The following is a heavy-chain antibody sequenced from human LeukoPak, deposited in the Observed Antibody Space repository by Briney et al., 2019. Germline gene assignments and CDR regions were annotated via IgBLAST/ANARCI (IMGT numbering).Heavy chain of an antibody. J-gene: IGHJ4*02. V-gene: IGHV3-21*04. Sequence: GSLRLSCAASGFTFSSYSMNWVRQAPEKGLEWVSSISSSSSYIYYADSVKGRFTISRDNAKNSLYLQMNSLGAEDTAVYYCAKRPVTRDVDDYWGQGTLVTVSS. CDR2: ISSSSSYI. CDR3: AKRPVTRDVDDY. D-gene: IGHD4-17*01. CDR1: GFTFSSYS.